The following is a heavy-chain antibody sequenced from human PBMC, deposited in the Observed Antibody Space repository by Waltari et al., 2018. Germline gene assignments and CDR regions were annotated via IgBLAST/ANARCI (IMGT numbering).Heavy chain of an antibody. CDR3: ARAVYGSGSYYYYYYMDV. J-gene: IGHJ6*03. Sequence: QVQLQESGPGLVEPSETLSLTCTVSGGSISSHYWSWIRQPPGKGLEWIGYIYYSGSTNYNPSLKSRVTISVDTSKNQFSLKLSSVTAADTAVYYCARAVYGSGSYYYYYYMDVWGKGTTVTVSS. CDR2: IYYSGST. V-gene: IGHV4-59*11. D-gene: IGHD3-10*01. CDR1: GGSISSHY.